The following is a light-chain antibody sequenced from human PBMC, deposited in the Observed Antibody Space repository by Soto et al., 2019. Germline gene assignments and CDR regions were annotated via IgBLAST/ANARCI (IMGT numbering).Light chain of an antibody. J-gene: IGKJ4*01. V-gene: IGKV3-11*01. Sequence: EVVLTQSPATLSLSPGERATLSCRASQSVSIYLAWYQQKPGQAPRLLIYDASNRATGIPARFSGSGSGADFTLTISSLEPEDFAVYYCQQRLTWPPLTFGGGTKVDFK. CDR2: DAS. CDR3: QQRLTWPPLT. CDR1: QSVSIY.